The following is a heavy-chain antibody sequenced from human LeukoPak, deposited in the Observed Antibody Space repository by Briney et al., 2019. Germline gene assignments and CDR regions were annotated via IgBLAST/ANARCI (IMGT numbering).Heavy chain of an antibody. V-gene: IGHV4-61*01. CDR2: IYYSGST. D-gene: IGHD1-1*01. Sequence: PSETLSLTCTVSGGSVSSGSYYWSWIRQPPGKGLEWIGYIYYSGSTNYNPSLKRRVTISVDTSKNQFSLKLSSVTAADTAVYYCARGWYNWNDVRYYYYYYGMDVWGQGTTVTVSS. CDR3: ARGWYNWNDVRYYYYYYGMDV. CDR1: GGSVSSGSYY. J-gene: IGHJ6*02.